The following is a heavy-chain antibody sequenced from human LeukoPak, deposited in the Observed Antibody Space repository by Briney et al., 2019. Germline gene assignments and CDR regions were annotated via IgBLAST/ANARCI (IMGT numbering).Heavy chain of an antibody. Sequence: PGGSLRLSCAASGFMFRRYGIHWVRQAPGSGLEWVAIIWHDGSNKLYADSVKGRFTISRDNSKNTLYLQMNSLRAEDTAVYYCAKGLRYFDWLPMDVWGQGTTVTVSS. J-gene: IGHJ6*02. CDR2: IWHDGSNK. D-gene: IGHD3-9*01. V-gene: IGHV3-30*02. CDR3: AKGLRYFDWLPMDV. CDR1: GFMFRRYG.